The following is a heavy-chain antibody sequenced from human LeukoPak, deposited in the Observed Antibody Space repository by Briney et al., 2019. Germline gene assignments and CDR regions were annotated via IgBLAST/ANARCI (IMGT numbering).Heavy chain of an antibody. Sequence: SETLSLTCTVSGGSISDYYWNWIRQPPGKGLEWIGYIYDSGSTTYNPSLKSRVTMSVDTAKNQFSLKLRSVTAADTAVYFCARGDFCSKNNCYHRPMDVWGKGTTVTVSS. CDR1: GGSISDYY. J-gene: IGHJ6*03. CDR3: ARGDFCSKNNCYHRPMDV. V-gene: IGHV4-59*01. CDR2: IYDSGST. D-gene: IGHD3-3*01.